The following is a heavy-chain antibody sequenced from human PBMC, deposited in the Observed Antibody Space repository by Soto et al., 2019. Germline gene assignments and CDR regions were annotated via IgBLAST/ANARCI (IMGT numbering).Heavy chain of an antibody. J-gene: IGHJ4*02. CDR1: GGSISSYY. D-gene: IGHD3-22*01. V-gene: IGHV4-59*01. CDR2: IYFRGTT. Sequence: QVQLQESGPGLVKPSETLSLTCTVSGGSISSYYWSWIRQPPGKGLELIGYIYFRGTTNYNPSLKSRVTMSADTSKNQFSLKLNSVTAADTAVYYCARMNYYDTSGYPFDYWGQGMMVAVSS. CDR3: ARMNYYDTSGYPFDY.